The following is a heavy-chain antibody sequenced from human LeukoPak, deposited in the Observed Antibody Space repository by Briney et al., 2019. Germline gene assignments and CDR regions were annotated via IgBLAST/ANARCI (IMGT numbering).Heavy chain of an antibody. CDR3: ARGINGGLGEAPAY. Sequence: KPSETLSLPFAVYGGGFSGYYWSWIRQPPGKGPEWIGEVNHSGSTNYNPSLKSRVTISVDTSKSQFSLKLSSVTAADTAVYYCARGINGGLGEAPAYWSQGTLVTVSS. J-gene: IGHJ4*02. CDR1: GGGFSGYY. CDR2: VNHSGST. V-gene: IGHV4-34*01. D-gene: IGHD3-10*01.